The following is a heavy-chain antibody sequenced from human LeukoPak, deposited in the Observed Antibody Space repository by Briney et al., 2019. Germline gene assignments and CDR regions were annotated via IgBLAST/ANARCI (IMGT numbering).Heavy chain of an antibody. V-gene: IGHV1-2*02. CDR2: NNPNSGGT. D-gene: IGHD6-13*01. Sequence: ASVKVSCKASGYTFTGYYMHWVRQAPGQGLEWMGWNNPNSGGTNYAQKFQGRVTMTRDTSISTAYMELSRLRSEDTAVYYCARGPLSSSWYDYYYYYYYTDVWGKGTTVTISS. CDR1: GYTFTGYY. J-gene: IGHJ6*03. CDR3: ARGPLSSSWYDYYYYYYYTDV.